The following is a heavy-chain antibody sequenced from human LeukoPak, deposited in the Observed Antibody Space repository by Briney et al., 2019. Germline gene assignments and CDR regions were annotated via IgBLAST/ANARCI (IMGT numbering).Heavy chain of an antibody. Sequence: ASVKVSCKTSGYTFTGYYMHWVRQAPGQGLEWMGWINPKSGGTIYAQKFQGRVTLTRDTSISTASMELSRLTSDDTAVYYCARGGTYDFWSDYPSAGLDVWGQGTTVTVSS. D-gene: IGHD3-3*01. CDR3: ARGGTYDFWSDYPSAGLDV. CDR2: INPKSGGT. J-gene: IGHJ6*02. CDR1: GYTFTGYY. V-gene: IGHV1-2*02.